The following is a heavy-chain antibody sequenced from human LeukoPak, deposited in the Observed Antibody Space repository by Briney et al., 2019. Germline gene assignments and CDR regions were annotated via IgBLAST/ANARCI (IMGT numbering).Heavy chain of an antibody. V-gene: IGHV4-39*07. Sequence: SETLSLTCTVSGGSISSSSYYWCWIRQPPGKGLEWIGSIYYSGSTYYNPSLKSRVTISVDTSKNQFSLKLSSVTAADTAVYYCARDREYYYGSGSLSWFDPWGQGTLVTVSS. J-gene: IGHJ5*02. CDR1: GGSISSSSYY. CDR3: ARDREYYYGSGSLSWFDP. D-gene: IGHD3-10*01. CDR2: IYYSGST.